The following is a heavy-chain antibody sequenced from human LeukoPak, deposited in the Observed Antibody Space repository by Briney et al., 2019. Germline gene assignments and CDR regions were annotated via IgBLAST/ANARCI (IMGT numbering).Heavy chain of an antibody. CDR3: ARAPVGLWFGELFGYFDY. J-gene: IGHJ4*02. CDR1: GGSFSGYY. V-gene: IGHV4-34*01. D-gene: IGHD3-10*01. Sequence: PSETLSLTCAVYGGSFSGYYWSWIRQPPGKGLEWIGEINHSGSTNYNPSLKSRVTISVDTSKNQFSLKLSSVTAADTAVYYCARAPVGLWFGELFGYFDYWGQGTLVTVSS. CDR2: INHSGST.